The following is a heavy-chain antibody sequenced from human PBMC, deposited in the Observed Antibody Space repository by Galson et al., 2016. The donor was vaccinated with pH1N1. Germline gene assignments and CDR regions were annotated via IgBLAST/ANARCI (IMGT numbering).Heavy chain of an antibody. CDR3: GILAAAGHSEYFQQ. Sequence: QSGAEVKKPGESLKISCKGSGYSFTSYWIGWVRQMPGKGLEWMGIIYPGDSDTRYRPSFQGQVSISADKSISTACLQWSSLKASDPAMYYRGILAAAGHSEYFQQWGQGTLVTVSS. J-gene: IGHJ1*01. V-gene: IGHV5-51*01. CDR1: GYSFTSYW. D-gene: IGHD6-13*01. CDR2: IYPGDSDT.